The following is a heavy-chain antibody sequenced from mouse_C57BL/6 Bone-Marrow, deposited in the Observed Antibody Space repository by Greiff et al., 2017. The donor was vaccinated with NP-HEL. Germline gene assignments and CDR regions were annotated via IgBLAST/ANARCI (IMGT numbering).Heavy chain of an antibody. V-gene: IGHV5-6*01. CDR2: ISSGGSYT. Sequence: EVKLVESGGDLVKPGGSLKLSCAASGFTFSSYGMSWVRQTPDKRLEWVATISSGGSYTYYLDSVKGRFTISRDNAKNTLYLQMSSLKSEDTAMYYCARPLGLYYFDYWGQGTTLTVSS. CDR1: GFTFSSYG. J-gene: IGHJ2*01. CDR3: ARPLGLYYFDY. D-gene: IGHD4-1*01.